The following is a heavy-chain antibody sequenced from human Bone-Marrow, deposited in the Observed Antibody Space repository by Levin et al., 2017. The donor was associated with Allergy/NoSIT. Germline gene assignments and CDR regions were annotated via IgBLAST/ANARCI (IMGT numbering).Heavy chain of an antibody. CDR3: VRGGSRRRNWYFDL. V-gene: IGHV3-33*01. CDR1: GFTSSTFG. J-gene: IGHJ2*01. D-gene: IGHD3-16*01. CDR2: IWYDGSRE. Sequence: SCAASGFTSSTFGMHWVRQGPGKGLDWVAVIWYDGSREYYGDSVKGRFTISRDTSKNTLYLQMDRLRADDTALYYCVRGGSRRRNWYFDLWGRGTLVSVSS.